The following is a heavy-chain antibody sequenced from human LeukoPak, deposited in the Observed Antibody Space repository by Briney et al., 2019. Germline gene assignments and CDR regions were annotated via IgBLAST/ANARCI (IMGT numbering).Heavy chain of an antibody. J-gene: IGHJ4*02. Sequence: GGSLRLSRAASGFTFSSYAMHWVRQAPGKGLEWVAVISYDGSNKYYADSVKGRFTISRDNSKNTLYLQMNSLRAEDTAVYYCARDRYQTKLRSLEWLSMPPGYWGQGTLVTVSS. D-gene: IGHD3-3*01. CDR3: ARDRYQTKLRSLEWLSMPPGY. V-gene: IGHV3-30-3*01. CDR1: GFTFSSYA. CDR2: ISYDGSNK.